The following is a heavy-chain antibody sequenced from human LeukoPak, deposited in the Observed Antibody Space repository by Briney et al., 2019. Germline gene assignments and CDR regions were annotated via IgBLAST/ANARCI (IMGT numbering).Heavy chain of an antibody. D-gene: IGHD3-16*01. CDR3: ARDRIRGGSFGLFDY. Sequence: PGGSLRLSCAASGFTFNSYAMSWVRQAPGKGLEWVSAIRGSGGGTYYADSVKGRFTISRDNSKNTLYLQMNSLRAEDTAVYYCARDRIRGGSFGLFDYWGQGTLVTVSS. CDR1: GFTFNSYA. V-gene: IGHV3-23*01. CDR2: IRGSGGGT. J-gene: IGHJ4*02.